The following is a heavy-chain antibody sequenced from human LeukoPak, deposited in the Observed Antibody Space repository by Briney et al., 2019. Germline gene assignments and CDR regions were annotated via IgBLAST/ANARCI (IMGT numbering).Heavy chain of an antibody. Sequence: GASVKVSCKALGYTFTSYYIHWVRQAPGQGLEWMGLINPSGGSTSSAQTFQGRVTMTRDRATSTVYMETSSLRFEDTAVYYCAKDRAASTGDYYGMDVWGQGTAVTVSS. D-gene: IGHD4-11*01. CDR1: GYTFTSYY. CDR2: INPSGGST. V-gene: IGHV1-46*01. J-gene: IGHJ6*02. CDR3: AKDRAASTGDYYGMDV.